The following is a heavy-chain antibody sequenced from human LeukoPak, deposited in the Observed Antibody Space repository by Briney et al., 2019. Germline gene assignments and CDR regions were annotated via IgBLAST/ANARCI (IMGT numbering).Heavy chain of an antibody. CDR3: ASTTYYYDSSGYYFLDY. Sequence: KTSETLSLTCTVSGDSIRSYYWSWIRQPAGKGLEWIGRIYTSGSTNYNPSLQNRVTMSVDTSKNQFSLKLSSVTAADTAVYYCASTTYYYDSSGYYFLDYWGQGTLVTVSS. CDR1: GDSIRSYY. D-gene: IGHD3-22*01. CDR2: IYTSGST. V-gene: IGHV4-4*07. J-gene: IGHJ4*02.